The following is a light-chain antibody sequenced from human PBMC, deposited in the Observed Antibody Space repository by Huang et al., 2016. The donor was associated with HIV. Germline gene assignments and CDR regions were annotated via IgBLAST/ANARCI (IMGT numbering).Light chain of an antibody. CDR2: AAS. J-gene: IGKJ2*01. Sequence: DIQMTQSPSSVTASVGDRVTITCRASQVIDSWLAWYQQRPGKAPKVLIYAASMQGGVPSRFSGSGSGTDFSLTINTLQPEDFATYYCLQTNSFPYTFGQGTNLEI. V-gene: IGKV1D-12*01. CDR3: LQTNSFPYT. CDR1: QVIDSW.